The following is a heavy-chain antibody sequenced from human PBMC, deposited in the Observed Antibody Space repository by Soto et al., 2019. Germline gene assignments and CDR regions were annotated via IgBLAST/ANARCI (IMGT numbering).Heavy chain of an antibody. J-gene: IGHJ5*02. V-gene: IGHV1-8*01. D-gene: IGHD3-3*01. CDR3: ARGGGSKFVFRFLEGPVTEVDP. CDR2: MNPNSGNT. Sequence: QVQLVQSGAEVKKPGASVKVSCKASGYTFTSYDINWVRQATGQGLEWMGWMNPNSGNTGYAQKFQGRVTMTRNTPQKTAYMELSSLRSEDQAVYYWARGGGSKFVFRFLEGPVTEVDPWGQGTLVTVSS. CDR1: GYTFTSYD.